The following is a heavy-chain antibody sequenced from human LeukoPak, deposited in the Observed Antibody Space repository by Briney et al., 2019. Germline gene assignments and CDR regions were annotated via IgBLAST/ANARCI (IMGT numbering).Heavy chain of an antibody. CDR2: IKGDGSEI. D-gene: IGHD2-15*01. Sequence: GGSLRLSCEASGFTFSNYWMSWVRQAPGKRLEWVANIKGDGSEIYYVDSVKGRFTISRDNDKNSLYLQLNNLRAEDTAVYYCVRDGSSFDYWGQGALVTVSS. CDR3: VRDGSSFDY. CDR1: GFTFSNYW. V-gene: IGHV3-7*01. J-gene: IGHJ4*02.